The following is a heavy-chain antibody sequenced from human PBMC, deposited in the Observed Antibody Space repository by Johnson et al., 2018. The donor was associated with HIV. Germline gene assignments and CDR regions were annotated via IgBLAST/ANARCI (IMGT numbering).Heavy chain of an antibody. Sequence: VQLVESGGRVVRPGGSLRLSCVASGFTFDDYGMSWVRQAPGKGLAWVSGIHWNGGSTGYAESVKGRFTISRDNAKNSLYLQMNSLRAEDTALYYCARDTYSSDACDIWGQGTMVTVSS. CDR3: ARDTYSSDACDI. J-gene: IGHJ3*02. V-gene: IGHV3-20*04. D-gene: IGHD4-11*01. CDR2: IHWNGGST. CDR1: GFTFDDYG.